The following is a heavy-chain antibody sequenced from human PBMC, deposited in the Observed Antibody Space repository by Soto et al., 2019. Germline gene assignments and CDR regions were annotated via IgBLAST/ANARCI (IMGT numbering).Heavy chain of an antibody. J-gene: IGHJ4*02. CDR1: GYTFTSYY. CDR3: ARDHRPHYYGSGSFFDY. D-gene: IGHD3-10*01. Sequence: APVKVSCKASGYTFTSYYMHWVRQAPGQGLEWMGIINPSGGSTSYAQKFQGRVTMTRDTSTSTVYMELSSLRSEDTAVYYCARDHRPHYYGSGSFFDYWGQGTLVTVSS. V-gene: IGHV1-46*01. CDR2: INPSGGST.